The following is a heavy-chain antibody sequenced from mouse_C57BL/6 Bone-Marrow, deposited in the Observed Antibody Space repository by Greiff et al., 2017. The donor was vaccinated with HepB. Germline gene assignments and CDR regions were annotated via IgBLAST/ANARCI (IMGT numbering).Heavy chain of an antibody. J-gene: IGHJ2*01. CDR2: IHPNSGST. D-gene: IGHD2-4*01. V-gene: IGHV1-64*01. Sequence: VQLQQPGAELVKPGASVKLSCKASGYTFTSYWMHWVKQRPGQGLEWIGMIHPNSGSTNYNGKFKSKATLTVDKSSSTAYMQLSSLTSEDSAVYYWTRRGIYDYALYYWGQGTTLTVSS. CDR3: TRRGIYDYALYY. CDR1: GYTFTSYW.